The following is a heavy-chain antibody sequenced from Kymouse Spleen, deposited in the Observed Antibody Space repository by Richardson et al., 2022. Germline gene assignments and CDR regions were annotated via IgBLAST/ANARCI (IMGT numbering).Heavy chain of an antibody. V-gene: IGHV4-61*01. CDR1: GGSVSSGSYY. CDR2: IYYSGST. J-gene: IGHJ6*02. CDR3: ARDSSSGWNYYYYYGMDV. D-gene: IGHD6-19*01. Sequence: QVQLQESGPGLVKPSETLSLTCTVSGGSVSSGSYYWSWIRQPPGKGLEWIGYIYYSGSTNYNPSLKSRVTISVDTSKNQFSLKLSSVTAADTAVYYCARDSSSGWNYYYYYGMDVWGQGTTVTVSS.